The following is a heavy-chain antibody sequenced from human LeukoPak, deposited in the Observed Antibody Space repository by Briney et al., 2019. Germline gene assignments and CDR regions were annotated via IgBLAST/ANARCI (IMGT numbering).Heavy chain of an antibody. CDR3: ARGRRNGDFWSGYDIDY. CDR2: ISAYNGNT. CDR1: GYTFTSYG. Sequence: ASVKVSCKASGYTFTSYGISWVRQAPGQGLEWMGWISAYNGNTNYAQKFQGRVTMTRNTSISTAYMELSSLRSEDTAVYYCARGRRNGDFWSGYDIDYWGQGILVTVSS. J-gene: IGHJ4*02. V-gene: IGHV1-18*01. D-gene: IGHD3-3*01.